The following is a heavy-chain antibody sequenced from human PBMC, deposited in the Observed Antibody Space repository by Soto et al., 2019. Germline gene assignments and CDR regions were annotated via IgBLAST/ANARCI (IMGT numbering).Heavy chain of an antibody. V-gene: IGHV1-2*04. J-gene: IGHJ4*02. CDR1: GYTFTGYY. CDR3: AITGGWYGYYFDY. CDR2: INPNSGGT. D-gene: IGHD6-19*01. Sequence: ASVKVSCKASGYTFTGYYMHWVRQAPGQGLEWMGWINPNSGGTNYAQKFQGWVTMTRDTSISTAYMELSRLRSDDTAVYYCAITGGWYGYYFDYWGQGTLVTVSS.